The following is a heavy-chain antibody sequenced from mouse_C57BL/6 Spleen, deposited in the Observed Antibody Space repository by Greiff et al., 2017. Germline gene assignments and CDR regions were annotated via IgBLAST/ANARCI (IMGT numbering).Heavy chain of an antibody. CDR1: GFTFSDYG. CDR2: ISSGSSTI. J-gene: IGHJ4*01. V-gene: IGHV5-17*01. CDR3: ARARDYYAMDY. Sequence: EVQLVESGGGLVKPGGSLKLSCAASGFTFSDYGMHWVRQAPEKGLEWVAYISSGSSTIYYADKVKGRLTIARDNAKNTLFLQMTSLRSEDTAMYYCARARDYYAMDYWGQGTSVTVSS.